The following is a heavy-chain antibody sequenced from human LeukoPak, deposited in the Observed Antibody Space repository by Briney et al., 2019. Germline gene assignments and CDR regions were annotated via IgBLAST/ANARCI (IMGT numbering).Heavy chain of an antibody. V-gene: IGHV4-39*01. CDR3: AHFKGGSFDF. CDR2: IYYSGNT. D-gene: IGHD1-26*01. Sequence: PSETLSLTCTVSGGSIRSSNYYWGWIRQPPGKGLEWIGSIYYSGNTYYNPSLKSRVTISVDTSKNQFSLKLTSVTAADTAVYYCAHFKGGSFDFWGQGTMVTVSS. CDR1: GGSIRSSNYY. J-gene: IGHJ3*01.